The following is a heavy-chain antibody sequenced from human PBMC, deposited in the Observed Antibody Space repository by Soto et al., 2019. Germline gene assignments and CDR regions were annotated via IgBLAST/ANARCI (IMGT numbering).Heavy chain of an antibody. CDR1: GYSFTSYY. J-gene: IGHJ6*02. CDR3: ARGPYYGLDV. V-gene: IGHV1-46*01. Sequence: ASVKVSCKASGYSFTSYYIHWVRQAPAQGLEWMGIINPSGVTTTYAQKFQGRVTMTRDTSTSTVYMELSSLRSEDTAVYYCARGPYYGLDVWGQGTTVTVSS. CDR2: INPSGVTT.